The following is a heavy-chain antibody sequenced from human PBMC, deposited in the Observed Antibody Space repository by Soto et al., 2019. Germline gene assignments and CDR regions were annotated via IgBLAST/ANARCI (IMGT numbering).Heavy chain of an antibody. CDR3: VLSDCDSTDCRRFPL. Sequence: EVQLLESGGGLAQPGGSLRLSCAASGFTFGNYAMSWVRQAPGKGLEWVSAISGYGDRTYYADSVKGRFTISRDNSKSTLYLQMNSLRADDTAVYYCVLSDCDSTDCRRFPLWGQGTLVSVSS. CDR1: GFTFGNYA. J-gene: IGHJ1*01. D-gene: IGHD2-21*02. CDR2: ISGYGDRT. V-gene: IGHV3-23*01.